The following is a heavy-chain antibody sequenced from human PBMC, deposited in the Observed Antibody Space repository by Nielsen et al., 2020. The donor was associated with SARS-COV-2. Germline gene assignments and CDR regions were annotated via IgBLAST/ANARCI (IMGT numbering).Heavy chain of an antibody. Sequence: GESLKISCTASGFTFSSYAMTWVRQAPGKGLEWVSGISGSGDTSYYADSVKGRFTISRDNAQSSLYLQMNSLRVEDTAVYYCASGYCATNGCRKDYWGQGTLVTVSS. V-gene: IGHV3-23*01. CDR3: ASGYCATNGCRKDY. CDR2: ISGSGDTS. J-gene: IGHJ4*02. D-gene: IGHD2-8*01. CDR1: GFTFSSYA.